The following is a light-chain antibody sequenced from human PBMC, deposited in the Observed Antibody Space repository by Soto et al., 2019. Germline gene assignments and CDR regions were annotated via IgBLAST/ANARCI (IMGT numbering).Light chain of an antibody. CDR2: KAS. V-gene: IGKV1-5*03. Sequence: DIQMTQSPSTLSASVGDRGTITCRASQSISSWFAWYQQKPGKAPKLLIYKASSLESGVPSRFSGSGSGTEFTLTISSLQPDDFATYYCQQYNSYRTFGQGTKVDI. J-gene: IGKJ1*01. CDR1: QSISSW. CDR3: QQYNSYRT.